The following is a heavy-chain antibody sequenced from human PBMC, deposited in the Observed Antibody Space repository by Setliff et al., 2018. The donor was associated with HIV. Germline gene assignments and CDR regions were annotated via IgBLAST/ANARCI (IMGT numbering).Heavy chain of an antibody. V-gene: IGHV4-34*01. J-gene: IGHJ5*02. CDR3: ARHSGVASPNWFDP. CDR1: GGSFSGYY. D-gene: IGHD3-10*01. Sequence: PSETLSLTCAVYGGSFSGYYWSWVRQPPGKGLEWIGEINHSGSTNSNPSLKSRVTISVDTSKNQFSLKLSSVTAADTAVYYCARHSGVASPNWFDPWGQGTLVTVSS. CDR2: INHSGST.